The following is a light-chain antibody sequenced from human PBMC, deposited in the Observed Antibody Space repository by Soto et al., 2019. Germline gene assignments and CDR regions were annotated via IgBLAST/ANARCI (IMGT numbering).Light chain of an antibody. J-gene: IGKJ4*01. CDR1: QSVSSSY. CDR3: QHYGSSPT. V-gene: IGKV3-20*01. Sequence: EIVLTQSPGTLSLSPGERATLSCRASQSVSSSYLAWYQQKPGQAPRLLIYGASRRATGIPDRFSGSGSGTDYTLTISRREPEDFAVYYCQHYGSSPTFGGGTKGEIK. CDR2: GAS.